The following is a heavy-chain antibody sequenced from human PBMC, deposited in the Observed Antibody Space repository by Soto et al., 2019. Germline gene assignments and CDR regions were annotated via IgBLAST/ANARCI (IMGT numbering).Heavy chain of an antibody. CDR3: ARGTYFGY. CDR2: ISAYNDHT. V-gene: IGHV1-18*01. Sequence: QVQLVQSGTEVKKPGASVKVSCKASGYIMTTYGVSWVRQAPGQGLEWVGWISAYNDHTNYAQNSQGRVTMTTDTSTSTAYMELRSLRSDDTAVYYCARGTYFGYWGQGTLVTVSS. J-gene: IGHJ4*02. D-gene: IGHD1-1*01. CDR1: GYIMTTYG.